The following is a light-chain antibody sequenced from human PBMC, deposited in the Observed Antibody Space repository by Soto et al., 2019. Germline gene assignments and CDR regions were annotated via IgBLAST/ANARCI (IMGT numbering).Light chain of an antibody. J-gene: IGLJ1*01. CDR2: SNN. CDR1: SSNIGSNT. CDR3: AAWDDSLNGPNYV. Sequence: QSVLTQPPSASVTPGQRVTISCSGSSSNIGSNTVNWYQQLPGTAPKLLIYSNNQRPSGVPDRFSGSKSGTSASLAISGLQSEDEADYYCAAWDDSLNGPNYVFGTGTKVTVL. V-gene: IGLV1-44*01.